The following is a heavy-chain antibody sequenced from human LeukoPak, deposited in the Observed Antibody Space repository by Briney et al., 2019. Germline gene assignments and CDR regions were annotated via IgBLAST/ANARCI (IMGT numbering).Heavy chain of an antibody. CDR3: ARGGQPVYYYYYYMDV. D-gene: IGHD1-14*01. CDR1: GYTFTGYY. CDR2: INPNSGGT. J-gene: IGHJ6*03. V-gene: IGHV1-2*02. Sequence: ASVKVSCKASGYTFTGYYMHWVRQAPGQGLEWMGWINPNSGGTKYAQKFQGRVTMTRDTSISTAYMELSRLRSDDTAVYYCARGGQPVYYYYYYMDVWGKGTTVTVSS.